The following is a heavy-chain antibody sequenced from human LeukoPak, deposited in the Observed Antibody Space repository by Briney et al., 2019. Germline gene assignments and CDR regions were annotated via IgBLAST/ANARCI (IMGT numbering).Heavy chain of an antibody. V-gene: IGHV1-2*02. CDR1: GYTFTGYY. J-gene: IGHJ4*01. Sequence: ASVKVSCKASGYTFTGYYMHWVRQAPGQGLEWMGWINPNSGGTNYAQKFQGRVTMTRDTSISTAYMELSRLRSDDTAVYYCARVPRYCSSTSCYNFDYWGQEPWSPSPQ. CDR3: ARVPRYCSSTSCYNFDY. CDR2: INPNSGGT. D-gene: IGHD2-2*01.